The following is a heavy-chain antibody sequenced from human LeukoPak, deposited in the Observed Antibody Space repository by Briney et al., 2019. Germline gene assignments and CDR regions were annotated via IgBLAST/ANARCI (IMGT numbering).Heavy chain of an antibody. Sequence: PGGSLRLSCAASGFTFSSYGMHWVRQAPGKGLEWVAVIWYDGSNKYYADSVKGRFTISRDNSKNTLYLQMNSLRAEDTAVYYCAKVFSASVPAAHDAFDIWGQGTMVTVSS. CDR3: AKVFSASVPAAHDAFDI. V-gene: IGHV3-33*06. D-gene: IGHD2-2*01. CDR1: GFTFSSYG. CDR2: IWYDGSNK. J-gene: IGHJ3*02.